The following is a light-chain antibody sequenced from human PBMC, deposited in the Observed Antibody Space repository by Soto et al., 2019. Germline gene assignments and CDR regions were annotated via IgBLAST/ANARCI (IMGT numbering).Light chain of an antibody. V-gene: IGKV3-20*01. Sequence: EVVMTQSRASLSASPGESVTLSCRASQNIRSSLAWYQQRPGQAPRLLIYDASTRATGIPPRFSGGGSGTDFTLTISRLEPEDFAVYYCQQYGSSGTFGQGTKVDIK. CDR2: DAS. CDR1: QNIRSS. CDR3: QQYGSSGT. J-gene: IGKJ1*01.